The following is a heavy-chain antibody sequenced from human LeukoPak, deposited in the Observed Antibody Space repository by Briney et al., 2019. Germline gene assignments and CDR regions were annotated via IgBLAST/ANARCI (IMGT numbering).Heavy chain of an antibody. J-gene: IGHJ4*02. CDR3: ARQGRQLWLLGRLGENDY. CDR2: ISSSGSTI. V-gene: IGHV3-11*01. CDR1: GFTFSDYY. D-gene: IGHD5-18*01. Sequence: GGSLRLSCAASGFTFSDYYMSWIRQAPGKGLEWVSYISSSGSTIYYADSVKGRFTISRDNAKNSLYLQMNSLRAEDTAVYYCARQGRQLWLLGRLGENDYWGQGILVTVSS.